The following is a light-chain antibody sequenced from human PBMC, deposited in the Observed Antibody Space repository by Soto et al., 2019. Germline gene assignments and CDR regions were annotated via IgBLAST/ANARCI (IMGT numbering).Light chain of an antibody. CDR1: QSVSRD. V-gene: IGKV3-15*01. CDR3: QQYNNWPFT. CDR2: GAS. J-gene: IGKJ3*01. Sequence: EIVMTQSPATLSVSPGERATLSCRASQSVSRDLAWYQQKPGQAPRLLIYGASTRATGIPASFIGNGSGTEFTLTASSLQPEDFAVYYCQQYNNWPFTFGPGTKVDIK.